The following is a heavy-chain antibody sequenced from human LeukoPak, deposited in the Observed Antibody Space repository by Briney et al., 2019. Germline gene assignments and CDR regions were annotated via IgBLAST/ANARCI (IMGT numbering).Heavy chain of an antibody. D-gene: IGHD3-3*01. CDR3: GRAYDFSRH. V-gene: IGHV3-30*04. CDR1: GFTFSTYA. CDR2: ISFDGVNT. Sequence: GGSLRLSCAASGFTFSTYAIHWVRQAPGKGLEWVAVISFDGVNTFYADSVKGRFTISRDNAKNSLYLQMNSLRAEDTALYYCGRAYDFSRHWGQGTLVTVSS. J-gene: IGHJ4*02.